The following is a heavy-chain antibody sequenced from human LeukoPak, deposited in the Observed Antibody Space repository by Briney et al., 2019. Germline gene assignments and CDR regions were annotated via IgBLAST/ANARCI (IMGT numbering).Heavy chain of an antibody. CDR1: GYTFTSYA. J-gene: IGHJ4*02. CDR2: INTNTGNP. D-gene: IGHD3-22*01. Sequence: GASAKVSCKASGYTFTSYAMNWVRQAPGQGLEWMGWINTNTGNPTYAQGFTGRFVFSLDTSVSTAYLQISSLKAEDTAVYYCARYGAYYYDSSGYYREYYFDYWGQGTLVTVSS. CDR3: ARYGAYYYDSSGYYREYYFDY. V-gene: IGHV7-4-1*02.